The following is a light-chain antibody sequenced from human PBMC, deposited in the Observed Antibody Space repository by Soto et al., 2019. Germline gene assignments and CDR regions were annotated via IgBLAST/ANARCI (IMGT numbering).Light chain of an antibody. CDR2: DAF. Sequence: EIVLTQSPATLSLSPGERATLSCRASQSVSSYLAWYQQKPGQAPRLLIYDAFNRATGILARFSGSGSGTDVTLTISSLEPEDFAVYYCQQRSNWRYTFGQGTKLEIK. J-gene: IGKJ2*01. CDR3: QQRSNWRYT. CDR1: QSVSSY. V-gene: IGKV3-11*01.